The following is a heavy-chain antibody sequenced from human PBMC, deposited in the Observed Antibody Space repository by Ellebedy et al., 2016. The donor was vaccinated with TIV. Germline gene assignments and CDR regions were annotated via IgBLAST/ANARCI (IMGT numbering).Heavy chain of an antibody. D-gene: IGHD1-1*01. CDR1: GFTFSSYG. CDR3: ARTTGGFYYYYGMDV. J-gene: IGHJ6*02. Sequence: GESLKISCAASGFTFSSYGMHWVRQAPGKGLEWVSSISSSSSYIYYADSVKGRFTISRDNAKNSLYLQMNSLRAEDTAVYYCARTTGGFYYYYGMDVWGQGTTVTVSS. CDR2: ISSSSSYI. V-gene: IGHV3-21*01.